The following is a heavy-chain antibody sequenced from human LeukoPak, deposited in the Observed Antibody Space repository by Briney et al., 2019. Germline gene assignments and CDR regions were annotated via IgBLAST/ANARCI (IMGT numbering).Heavy chain of an antibody. CDR3: ARDRRTDYGDYYYYYGMDV. CDR1: GGSISSYY. CDR2: IYYSGST. Sequence: PSETLSLTCTVSGGSISSYYWSWIRQPPGKGLEWIGYIYYSGSTNYNPSLKSRVTISVDTSKNQFSLKLSSVTAADTAVYYCARDRRTDYGDYYYYYGMDVWGQGTTVTVSS. J-gene: IGHJ6*02. D-gene: IGHD4-17*01. V-gene: IGHV4-59*01.